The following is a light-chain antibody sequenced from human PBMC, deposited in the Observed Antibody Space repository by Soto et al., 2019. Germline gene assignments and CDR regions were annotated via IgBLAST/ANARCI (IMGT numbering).Light chain of an antibody. J-gene: IGKJ2*01. CDR3: QYYGSSPYT. CDR1: QTIGSNY. Sequence: IVLTQSPGTLSLSPGERATLSCRASQTIGSNYLAWFQQKPGQAPRLLIYDASSRATGIPDRFSGSGSGTDFTLTISRLEPEDFAVYYCQYYGSSPYTFGQGTKLEIK. CDR2: DAS. V-gene: IGKV3-20*01.